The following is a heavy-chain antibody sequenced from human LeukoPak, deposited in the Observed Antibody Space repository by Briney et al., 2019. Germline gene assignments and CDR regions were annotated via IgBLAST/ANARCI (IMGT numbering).Heavy chain of an antibody. Sequence: SETLSLTCTVSGGSISSYYWSWIRQPPGKGLEWIGYIYYSGSTNYNPSLKSRVTISVDTSKNQFSLKLSSVTAADTAVYYCARVTCGGDCYPSGPVYYMDVWGKGTTVTVSS. J-gene: IGHJ6*03. CDR3: ARVTCGGDCYPSGPVYYMDV. CDR2: IYYSGST. V-gene: IGHV4-59*01. CDR1: GGSISSYY. D-gene: IGHD2-21*02.